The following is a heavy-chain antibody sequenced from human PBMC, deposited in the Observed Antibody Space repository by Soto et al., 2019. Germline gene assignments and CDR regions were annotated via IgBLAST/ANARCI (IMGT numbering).Heavy chain of an antibody. V-gene: IGHV3-73*01. CDR2: ITNKVNSYAT. J-gene: IGHJ6*02. CDR1: GFTFSGSA. CDR3: TRQRLGSSSSLWRQNYDYYGMDV. Sequence: GGSLRLSCAASGFTFSGSAMHWVRQTSGKGLEWVGRITNKVNSYATAYAASVKGRFTISRDDSKNTAYLQMNSLKTEDTAVYYCTRQRLGSSSSLWRQNYDYYGMDVWGQGTTVTVSS. D-gene: IGHD6-6*01.